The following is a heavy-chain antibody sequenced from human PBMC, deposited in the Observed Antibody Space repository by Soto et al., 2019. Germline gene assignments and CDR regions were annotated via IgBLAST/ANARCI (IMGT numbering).Heavy chain of an antibody. CDR1: GYTCIDHY. CDR3: AVLGDEYYNRPVVAG. Sequence: ASVKVSCKISGYTCIDHYIHWILQAPGKGLEWMGLVDPEDGETKYAENFQGRVTSTADTSIDTSFVELSSLRADDTGIYYCAVLGDEYYNRPVVAGWGQGTLVTVSS. V-gene: IGHV1-69-2*01. D-gene: IGHD3-10*01. CDR2: VDPEDGET. J-gene: IGHJ4*01.